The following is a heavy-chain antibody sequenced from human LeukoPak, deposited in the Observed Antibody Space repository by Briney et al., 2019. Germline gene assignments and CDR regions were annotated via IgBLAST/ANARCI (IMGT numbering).Heavy chain of an antibody. D-gene: IGHD2-2*01. CDR3: ASHCTSTSCYGGY. Sequence: GGSLRLSCAASGFTFHSHSMNWVRQAPGKGLEWVSSISMTSSYIYCADSVKGRFTISRDNSKNTLYLQMNSLRAEDTAMYYCASHCTSTSCYGGYWGQGTLVTVSS. V-gene: IGHV3-21*01. J-gene: IGHJ4*02. CDR2: ISMTSSYI. CDR1: GFTFHSHS.